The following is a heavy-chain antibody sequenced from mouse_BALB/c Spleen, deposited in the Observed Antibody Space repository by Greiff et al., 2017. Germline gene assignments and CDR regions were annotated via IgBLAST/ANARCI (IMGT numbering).Heavy chain of an antibody. V-gene: IGHV1S137*01. CDR3: ARGGLREGAMDY. J-gene: IGHJ4*01. CDR1: GYTFTDYA. CDR2: ISTYYGDA. D-gene: IGHD1-1*01. Sequence: QVQLQQSGAELVRPGVSVKISCKGSGYTFTDYAMHWVKQSHAKSLEWIGVISTYYGDASYNQKFKGKATMTVDKSSSTAYMELARLTSEDSAIYYCARGGLREGAMDYWGQGTSVTVSS.